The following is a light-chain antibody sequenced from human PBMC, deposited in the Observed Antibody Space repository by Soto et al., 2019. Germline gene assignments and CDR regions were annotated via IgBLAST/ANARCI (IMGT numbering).Light chain of an antibody. V-gene: IGKV3-15*01. J-gene: IGKJ5*01. CDR3: QHYNNWPIT. Sequence: EIVMTQSPDTLSVSPGDIVTLSCRASQSVSTNLAWYQQKPGQAPRLLMYRASMRATGIPARFSGRGSGTEFTLTISSLQSEDSAFYFCQHYNNWPITFGQGTRLVI. CDR1: QSVSTN. CDR2: RAS.